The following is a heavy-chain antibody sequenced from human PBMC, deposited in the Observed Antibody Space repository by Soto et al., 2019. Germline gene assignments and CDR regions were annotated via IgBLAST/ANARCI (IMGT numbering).Heavy chain of an antibody. Sequence: QVQLQQWGAGLLKPSETLSLTCAVYGGSFSGYYWSWIRQPPGKGLEWIGEINHSGSTNYNPSLKSRLTISVDTSKNQFSLKLSSVTAADTAVYYCARRGGLSLFRWGQGTLVTVSS. D-gene: IGHD3-16*01. CDR2: INHSGST. CDR3: ARRGGLSLFR. V-gene: IGHV4-34*01. J-gene: IGHJ4*02. CDR1: GGSFSGYY.